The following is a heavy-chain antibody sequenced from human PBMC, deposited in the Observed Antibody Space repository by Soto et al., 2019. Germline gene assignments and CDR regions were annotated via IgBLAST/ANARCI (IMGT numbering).Heavy chain of an antibody. CDR2: ISYDGSNK. Sequence: QVQLVESGGGVVQPGRSLRLSCAASGFTFSSYAMHWVRQAPGKGLEWVAVISYDGSNKYYADSVKGRFTISRDNSKNTLYLQMNSLRAEDTAVYYCARGETGITIFGGEIMGYYYYGMDVWGQGTTVTVSS. V-gene: IGHV3-30-3*01. CDR3: ARGETGITIFGGEIMGYYYYGMDV. CDR1: GFTFSSYA. D-gene: IGHD3-3*01. J-gene: IGHJ6*02.